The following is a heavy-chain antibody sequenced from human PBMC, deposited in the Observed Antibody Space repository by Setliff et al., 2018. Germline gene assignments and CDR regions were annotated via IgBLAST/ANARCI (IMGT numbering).Heavy chain of an antibody. Sequence: GGSLRLSCAASGFIVSDKHMTWLRQAPGRGLEWVSVIYNSDSTYYADSVKGRFTISRDDSKNTLYLQMNSLRPEDTAVYYCAREWQVGSGWVDTVDIWGQGTMVTVSS. D-gene: IGHD1-26*01. V-gene: IGHV3-66*03. J-gene: IGHJ3*02. CDR2: IYNSDST. CDR3: AREWQVGSGWVDTVDI. CDR1: GFIVSDKH.